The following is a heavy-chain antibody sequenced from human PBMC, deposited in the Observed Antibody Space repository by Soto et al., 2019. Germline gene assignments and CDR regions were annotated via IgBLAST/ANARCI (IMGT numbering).Heavy chain of an antibody. J-gene: IGHJ4*02. CDR2: IRGSGGST. CDR1: GFSFSRYA. CDR3: DKDKTTVTPRGLDY. V-gene: IGHV3-23*01. Sequence: GGSLRLSCAASGFSFSRYAMSWVRQAGGKGLELVSAIRGSGGSTYYPNSVKVRYTLSRDNTKISPSMQMNSLRAEDTAVYFWDKDKTTVTPRGLDYWGQGTLVTVTS. D-gene: IGHD4-17*01.